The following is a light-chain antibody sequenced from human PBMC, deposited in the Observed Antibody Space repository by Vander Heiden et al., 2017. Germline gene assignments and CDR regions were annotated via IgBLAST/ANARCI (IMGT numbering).Light chain of an antibody. Sequence: DIQMTQSPSSLSASVGDRVTITCQASQDISNYLNWYQQKPGKAPKLLIYDASNLETGVPSRFSGSGSGTDFTFTISSLQPEDFATYYCQHEDNRFFTFGHGTKVDIK. CDR2: DAS. J-gene: IGKJ3*01. V-gene: IGKV1-33*01. CDR3: QHEDNRFFT. CDR1: QDISNY.